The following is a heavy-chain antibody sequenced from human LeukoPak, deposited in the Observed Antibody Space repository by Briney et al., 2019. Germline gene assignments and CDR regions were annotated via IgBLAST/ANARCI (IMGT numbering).Heavy chain of an antibody. CDR1: GGSFSGYY. V-gene: IGHV4-59*01. CDR2: IYYSGST. J-gene: IGHJ5*02. CDR3: ARADYGDYGLSWFDP. Sequence: SETLSLTCAVYGGSFSGYYWSWLRQPPGTGLKWIGYIYYSGSTNYNPSLKSRVTISVDTSKNQFSLKLSSVTAADTAVYYWARADYGDYGLSWFDPWGQGTLVTVSS. D-gene: IGHD4-17*01.